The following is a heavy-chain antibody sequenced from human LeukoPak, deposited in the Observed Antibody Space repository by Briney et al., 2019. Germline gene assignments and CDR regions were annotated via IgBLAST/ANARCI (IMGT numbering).Heavy chain of an antibody. Sequence: PGGSLRLSCAASGFTFSTYTMNWVRQAPGKGLEWVSSISSGSSYIYYADSVKGRFTISRDNAKNSLYLQMNSLRGEDTAVYYCARDNRYGDYSLVDYWGQGTLVTVSS. CDR3: ARDNRYGDYSLVDY. V-gene: IGHV3-21*01. CDR2: ISSGSSYI. D-gene: IGHD4-17*01. J-gene: IGHJ4*02. CDR1: GFTFSTYT.